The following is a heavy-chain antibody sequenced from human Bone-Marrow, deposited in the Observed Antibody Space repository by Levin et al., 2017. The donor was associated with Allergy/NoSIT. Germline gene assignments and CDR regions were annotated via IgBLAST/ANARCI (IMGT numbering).Heavy chain of an antibody. D-gene: IGHD3-10*01. CDR3: GREDATGSFCLD. J-gene: IGHJ4*02. V-gene: IGHV4-39*07. Sequence: PSETLSLTCAVSGGSISSSSFYWGWIRQPPGKGLEWIGNIFYSGRTYYNPSLKSRVSISLDTSKNHFSLKLTSVTAADTAVYYCGREDATGSFCLDWGQGSLVTVSS. CDR2: IFYSGRT. CDR1: GGSISSSSFY.